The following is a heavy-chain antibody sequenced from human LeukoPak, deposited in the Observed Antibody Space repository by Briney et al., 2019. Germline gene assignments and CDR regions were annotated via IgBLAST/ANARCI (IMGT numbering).Heavy chain of an antibody. D-gene: IGHD3-22*01. Sequence: GESLKISCKGSGYSFTSYWIAWVRQMPGKGLEWMGIIYPGDSDTRYSPSFQGQVTISADKSISTAYLQWSSLKASDTAMYYCASNYYDSSAPINLWGQGTLVTVSS. CDR1: GYSFTSYW. CDR2: IYPGDSDT. J-gene: IGHJ4*02. V-gene: IGHV5-51*01. CDR3: ASNYYDSSAPINL.